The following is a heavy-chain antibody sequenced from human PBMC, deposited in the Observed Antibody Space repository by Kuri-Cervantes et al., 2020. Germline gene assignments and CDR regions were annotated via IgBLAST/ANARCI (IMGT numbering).Heavy chain of an antibody. CDR2: ISAYNGNT. J-gene: IGHJ6*02. V-gene: IGHV1-18*04. Sequence: ASVKVSCKASGYTFTGYYMHWVRQAPGQGLEWMGWISAYNGNTNYAQKLQGRVTMTTDTSTSTAYMELRSLRSDDTAAYYCARVGIVGARYYYGMDVWGQGTTVTVSS. CDR3: ARVGIVGARYYYGMDV. CDR1: GYTFTGYY. D-gene: IGHD1-26*01.